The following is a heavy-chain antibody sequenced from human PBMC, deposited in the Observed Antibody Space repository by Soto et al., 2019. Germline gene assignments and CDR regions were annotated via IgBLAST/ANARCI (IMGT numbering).Heavy chain of an antibody. D-gene: IGHD6-6*01. Sequence: GGSLRLSCAASGFTFSSYGMHWVRQAPGKGLEWVAVIWYDGSNKYYADSVKGRFTISRDNSKNTLYLQMNSLRAEDTAVYYCARDMSVSSIAALYYYYGMDVWGEGTTVTVSS. V-gene: IGHV3-33*01. J-gene: IGHJ6*04. CDR3: ARDMSVSSIAALYYYYGMDV. CDR2: IWYDGSNK. CDR1: GFTFSSYG.